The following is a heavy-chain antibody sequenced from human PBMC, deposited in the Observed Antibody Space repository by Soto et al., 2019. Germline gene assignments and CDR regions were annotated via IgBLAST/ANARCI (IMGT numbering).Heavy chain of an antibody. J-gene: IGHJ5*02. Sequence: VQLVVSGGGLVKPGGSLRISCAASGFTFSDYYISWIRQAPGKGLEWVSVIFSGDNTYYSDSVKGRFTISRDNSKNTVYLQMNRLRGDDTAVYFCATGLTLPVRPSFDTWGQGTLLTVSS. V-gene: IGHV3-66*01. CDR2: IFSGDNT. CDR3: ATGLTLPVRPSFDT. CDR1: GFTFSDYY. D-gene: IGHD2-21*02.